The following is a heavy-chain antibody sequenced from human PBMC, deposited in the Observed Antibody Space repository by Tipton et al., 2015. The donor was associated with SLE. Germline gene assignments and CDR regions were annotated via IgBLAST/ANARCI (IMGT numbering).Heavy chain of an antibody. Sequence: SLRLSCAASGFTFSTYWMSWVRQAPGKGLEWVANIKQDGSEKYYVDSVKDRFTISRDNAKHSLYLHMNSLRAEDTAVYYCGRARGRYSYGYLDYCGQGPLVAVSS. V-gene: IGHV3-7*01. D-gene: IGHD5-18*01. CDR1: GFTFSTYW. J-gene: IGHJ4*02. CDR3: GRARGRYSYGYLDY. CDR2: IKQDGSEK.